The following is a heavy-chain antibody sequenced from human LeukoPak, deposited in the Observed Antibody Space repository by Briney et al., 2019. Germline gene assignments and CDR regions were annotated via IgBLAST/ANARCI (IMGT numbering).Heavy chain of an antibody. D-gene: IGHD6-6*01. V-gene: IGHV3-33*01. Sequence: GGSLRLSCAASGVSVYTFGMHWVRQAPGKGLEWVAMMWSESNLFHADSVKGRFNIFRDISKSTLFLRMNSLGAEDTAIYYCATEYNAEEAFYYWGQGTLVTVSS. CDR3: ATEYNAEEAFYY. CDR2: MWSESNL. J-gene: IGHJ4*02. CDR1: GVSVYTFG.